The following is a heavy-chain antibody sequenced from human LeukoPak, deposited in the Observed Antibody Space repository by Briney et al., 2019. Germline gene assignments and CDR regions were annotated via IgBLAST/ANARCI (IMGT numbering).Heavy chain of an antibody. D-gene: IGHD1-26*01. Sequence: PGGSLRLSCAASGFTFSSFAMHWVRQAPGKGLEWAAVISKDGNNKYYADSVKGRFTISRDNSKNTLYLQMNSLRAEDTALYYCARKYSGTNPFDYWGQGTLVTVSS. CDR3: ARKYSGTNPFDY. J-gene: IGHJ4*02. V-gene: IGHV3-30-3*01. CDR2: ISKDGNNK. CDR1: GFTFSSFA.